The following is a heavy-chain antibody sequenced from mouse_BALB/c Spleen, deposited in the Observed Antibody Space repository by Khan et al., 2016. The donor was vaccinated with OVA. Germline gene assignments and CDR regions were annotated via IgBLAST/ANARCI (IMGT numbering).Heavy chain of an antibody. CDR1: GFTFSTYG. Sequence: EVELVESGGGLVKPGGSLKLSCAASGFTFSTYGMSWVRQTPDMRLEWVATISSGGHYTYYPDSLKGRFTISRDNAKNTLYLQMSSLKSEDTAIYYCARLAYYYNSEGFAYWGQGTLVTVSA. J-gene: IGHJ3*01. CDR2: ISSGGHYT. CDR3: ARLAYYYNSEGFAY. V-gene: IGHV5-6*01. D-gene: IGHD1-1*02.